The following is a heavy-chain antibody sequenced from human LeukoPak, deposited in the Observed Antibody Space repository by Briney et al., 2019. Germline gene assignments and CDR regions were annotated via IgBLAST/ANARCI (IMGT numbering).Heavy chain of an antibody. CDR1: GFTFSSYA. J-gene: IGHJ4*02. Sequence: QAGGSLRLSCAASGFTFSSYAMSWVRQAPGKGLEWVSAISGSGGSTYYADSVKGRFTISRDNSKNTLYLQMNSLRAEDTAVYYCAKGDGRGSYYPEPFDYWGQGTLVTVSS. CDR2: ISGSGGST. V-gene: IGHV3-23*01. CDR3: AKGDGRGSYYPEPFDY. D-gene: IGHD1-26*01.